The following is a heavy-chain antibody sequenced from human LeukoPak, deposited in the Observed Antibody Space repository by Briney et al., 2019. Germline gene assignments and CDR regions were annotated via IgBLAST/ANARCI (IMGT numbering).Heavy chain of an antibody. J-gene: IGHJ4*02. CDR1: GFTFSSYA. CDR3: AKFPSRIAAAGNFDY. Sequence: GGSLRLSCAASGFTFSSYAMSWVRQAPGKGLEWVSAISGSGGSTYYADSVKGRFTISRDNSKNTLYLQMNSLRAEDTAVYYCAKFPSRIAAAGNFDYWGQGTLVTVFS. D-gene: IGHD6-13*01. V-gene: IGHV3-23*01. CDR2: ISGSGGST.